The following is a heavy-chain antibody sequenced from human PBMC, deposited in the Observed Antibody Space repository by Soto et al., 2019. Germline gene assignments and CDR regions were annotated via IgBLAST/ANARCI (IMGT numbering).Heavy chain of an antibody. V-gene: IGHV4-61*08. CDR2: VYYTGST. CDR1: GDSVSSSDFY. Sequence: QVLLQESGPGLVKPSETLSLTCTVSGDSVSSSDFYWSWIRQPPGKELEWIAYVYYTGSTNSIPSLRSRFTLVVDTSKNHFSRRLTSVTAADTAVYYCARLDCLTTNCRFDFWGQGALVTVSS. CDR3: ARLDCLTTNCRFDF. D-gene: IGHD3-22*01. J-gene: IGHJ4*02.